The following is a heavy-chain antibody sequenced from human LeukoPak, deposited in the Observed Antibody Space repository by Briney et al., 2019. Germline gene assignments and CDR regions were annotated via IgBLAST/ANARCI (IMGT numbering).Heavy chain of an antibody. CDR3: ARDFWSGFYTPYNWFDP. CDR1: GFTFSDYY. V-gene: IGHV3-11*01. J-gene: IGHJ5*02. CDR2: ISSSGSSI. D-gene: IGHD3-3*01. Sequence: GGSLRLSCAASGFTFSDYYLSWIRQAPGKGLEWVAYISSSGSSIYYADSVKGRFTISRDNGKNSLYLQMNSLRAEDTAVYYCARDFWSGFYTPYNWFDPWGQGTLVTVSS.